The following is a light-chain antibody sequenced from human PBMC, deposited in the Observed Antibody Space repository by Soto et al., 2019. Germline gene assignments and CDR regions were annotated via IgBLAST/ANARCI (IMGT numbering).Light chain of an antibody. CDR2: GAS. CDR1: QSVSSIY. Sequence: ILFTQSPGTLSFSPGDRATLSCRASQSVSSIYLAWYQQKPGQAPGLLIYGASSRATGIPDRFSGSGSGTDFTLTISRLEPEDFAVYYCQQYGRSPWTFGQGTKV. CDR3: QQYGRSPWT. V-gene: IGKV3-20*01. J-gene: IGKJ1*01.